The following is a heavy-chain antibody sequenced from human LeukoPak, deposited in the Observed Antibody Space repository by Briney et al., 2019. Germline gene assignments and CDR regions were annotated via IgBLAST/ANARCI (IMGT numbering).Heavy chain of an antibody. CDR3: ARNGRTLGY. V-gene: IGHV3-7*01. CDR1: GFTFSDSW. D-gene: IGHD1-26*01. CDR2: IKEDGSEK. Sequence: GGSLRLSCAASGFTFSDSWMTWARQAPGKGLEWVATIKEDGSEKYYVDSVKGRFTISRNNAENSLSLQMNSLRAEDSGVYYCARNGRTLGYCGQGTLVTVSS. J-gene: IGHJ4*02.